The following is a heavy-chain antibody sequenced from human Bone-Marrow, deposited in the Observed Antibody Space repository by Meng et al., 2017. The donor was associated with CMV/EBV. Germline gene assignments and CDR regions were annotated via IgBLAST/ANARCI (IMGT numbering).Heavy chain of an antibody. CDR1: GGTFSSYA. J-gene: IGHJ4*02. CDR3: ATDYVDDSGYLGVY. Sequence: SVKVSCKASGGTFSSYAINWVRQAPGQGLGWMGGIIPFFATPNYAQKFQGRVTITADKSTSTAYMELSSLRSEDTAVYYCATDYVDDSGYLGVYWGQGTLVTVSS. CDR2: IIPFFATP. V-gene: IGHV1-69*06. D-gene: IGHD3-22*01.